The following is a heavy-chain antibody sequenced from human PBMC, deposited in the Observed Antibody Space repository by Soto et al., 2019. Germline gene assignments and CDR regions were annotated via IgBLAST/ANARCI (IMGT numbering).Heavy chain of an antibody. Sequence: QVQLVQSGAEVKKPGASVKVSCKASGYTFTSYGISWVRQAPGQGLEWMGWISGYNGNTNYAQKLQGRVTMTTDTSTNTDYMELRSLRSDDTAVYYCARDPPRGKNTYGSSGYLDYWGQGTLVTVSS. CDR1: GYTFTSYG. D-gene: IGHD3-22*01. V-gene: IGHV1-18*01. J-gene: IGHJ4*02. CDR3: ARDPPRGKNTYGSSGYLDY. CDR2: ISGYNGNT.